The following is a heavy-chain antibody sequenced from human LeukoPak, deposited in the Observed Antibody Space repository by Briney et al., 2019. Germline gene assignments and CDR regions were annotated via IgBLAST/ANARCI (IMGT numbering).Heavy chain of an antibody. CDR3: ARSSYSSGRYGGLDV. CDR2: INYSGET. V-gene: IGHV4-39*01. CDR1: GDSFTSTDDF. D-gene: IGHD3-22*01. J-gene: IGHJ6*02. Sequence: SETLSLTCTVSGDSFTSTDDFWGWIRQPPGKGLEWIGSINYSGETYYNPSLKSRVIISVDTSKNQVSLRLSSVTAADTAVYYCARSSYSSGRYGGLDVWGQGTTVTVSS.